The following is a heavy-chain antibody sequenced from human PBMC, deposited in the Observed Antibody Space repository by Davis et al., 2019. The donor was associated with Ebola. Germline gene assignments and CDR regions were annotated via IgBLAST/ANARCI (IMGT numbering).Heavy chain of an antibody. J-gene: IGHJ4*02. Sequence: GGSLRLSCAASGFTFSNAWMSWVRQAPGKGLEWVAVISYDGSNKYYADSVRGRFTISRDNSKTTLYLQMSGLKIDDTAVYFCARDLRGFSWDGYFDQWGQGTLVTVSS. CDR1: GFTFSNAW. V-gene: IGHV3-30*03. CDR3: ARDLRGFSWDGYFDQ. D-gene: IGHD5-18*01. CDR2: ISYDGSNK.